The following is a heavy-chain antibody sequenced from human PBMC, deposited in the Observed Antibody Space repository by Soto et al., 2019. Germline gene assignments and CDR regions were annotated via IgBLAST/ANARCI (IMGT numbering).Heavy chain of an antibody. CDR3: ASIRFLDFGGRL. Sequence: EGAGGTVSSYWRQWDRQAPGKGLEWVSCTNVDGSNITYADSVKGRFTISRDNARNTLYLQMNRLRVEDTAAYYCASIRFLDFGGRLWGHGTKVTVSS. V-gene: IGHV3-74*01. CDR2: TNVDGSNI. CDR1: GGTVSSYW. D-gene: IGHD3-3*01. J-gene: IGHJ6*02.